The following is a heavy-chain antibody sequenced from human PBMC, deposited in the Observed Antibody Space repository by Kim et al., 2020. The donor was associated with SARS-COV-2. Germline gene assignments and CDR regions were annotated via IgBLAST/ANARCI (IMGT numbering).Heavy chain of an antibody. CDR1: GGTFSSYA. V-gene: IGHV1-69*13. CDR3: ATLPYCGGDCYSSYFQH. J-gene: IGHJ1*01. CDR2: IIPIFGTA. D-gene: IGHD2-21*02. Sequence: SVKVSCKASGGTFSSYAISWVRQAPGQGLEWMGGIIPIFGTANYAQKFQGRVTITADESTSTAYMELSSLRSEDTAVYYCATLPYCGGDCYSSYFQHWGQGTLVTVSS.